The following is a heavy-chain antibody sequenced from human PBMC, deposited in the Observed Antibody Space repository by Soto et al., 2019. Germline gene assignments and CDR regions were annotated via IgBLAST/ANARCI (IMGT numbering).Heavy chain of an antibody. CDR3: ARKHSLDYIRWGLDP. CDR1: GYPFSDNQ. J-gene: IGHJ5*02. CDR2: INPKSDDT. V-gene: IGHV1-2*02. D-gene: IGHD4-4*01. Sequence: QVQLVQSGSEVKKPGASVKVSCKASGYPFSDNQIHWLRRAPGQGLEWMGRINPKSDDTNYAQKFPGRVTMTRDTSIDTAYLELTGLTSDDTATYYCARKHSLDYIRWGLDPWGQGTLVTVSS.